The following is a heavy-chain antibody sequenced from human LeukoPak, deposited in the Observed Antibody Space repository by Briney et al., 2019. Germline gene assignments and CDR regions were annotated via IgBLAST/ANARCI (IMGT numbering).Heavy chain of an antibody. D-gene: IGHD1-26*01. CDR3: AKDRVGATLYFDY. CDR1: GFIFSSYW. V-gene: IGHV3-23*01. Sequence: GGSLRLSCAASGFIFSSYWMHWVRHAPGKGLEWVSAISGSGVTTYYAGSVKGRFTISRDNSKNTLYLQMNSLRAEDTAVYYCAKDRVGATLYFDYWGQGTLVTVSS. J-gene: IGHJ4*02. CDR2: ISGSGVTT.